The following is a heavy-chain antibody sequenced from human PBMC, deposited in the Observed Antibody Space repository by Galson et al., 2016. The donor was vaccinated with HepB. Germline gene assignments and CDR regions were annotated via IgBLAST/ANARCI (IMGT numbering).Heavy chain of an antibody. CDR2: IGTDGRS. CDR3: ARDRDARPYDY. J-gene: IGHJ4*03. V-gene: IGHV3-74*01. Sequence: SLRLSCAASGFTLSTYWMHWVRQAPGKGLEWVSRIGTDGRSNYADSVKGRFTISRDNSKNTLYLQMNSLRAEDTAIYYCARDRDARPYDYWGQGTTVTVSS. CDR1: GFTLSTYW. D-gene: IGHD5-24*01.